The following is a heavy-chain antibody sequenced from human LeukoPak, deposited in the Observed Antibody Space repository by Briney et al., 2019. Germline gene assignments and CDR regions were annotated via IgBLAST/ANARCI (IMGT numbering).Heavy chain of an antibody. CDR3: AKATAPHLGYAFDI. CDR1: GFTFTNYA. V-gene: IGHV3-23*01. J-gene: IGHJ3*02. Sequence: GGSLRLSCAASGFTFTNYAINWVRQAPGKGLEWVSAISGRGANTYYADSVKGRFTISRDNSKNALYLQMSTLRAEDTAVYYCAKATAPHLGYAFDIWGQGTMVIVFS. CDR2: ISGRGANT. D-gene: IGHD7-27*01.